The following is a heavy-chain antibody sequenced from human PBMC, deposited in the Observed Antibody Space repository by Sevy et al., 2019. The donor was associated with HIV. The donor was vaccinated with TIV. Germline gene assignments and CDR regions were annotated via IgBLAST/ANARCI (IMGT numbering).Heavy chain of an antibody. CDR2: IKQDGSEK. J-gene: IGHJ4*02. D-gene: IGHD3-22*01. Sequence: GGSLRLSCAASGFTFSSYWMSGVRQAPGKGLEWVANIKQDGSEKYYVDSVKGRFTISRDNAKNSLYLQMNSLRAEDTAVYYCARDSDSSGYYSYYFDYWGQGTLVTVSS. V-gene: IGHV3-7*01. CDR3: ARDSDSSGYYSYYFDY. CDR1: GFTFSSYW.